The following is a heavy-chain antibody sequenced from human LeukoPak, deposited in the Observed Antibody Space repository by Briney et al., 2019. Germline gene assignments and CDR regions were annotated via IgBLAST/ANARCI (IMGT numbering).Heavy chain of an antibody. CDR3: AKGGSYYYYYGMDV. CDR2: ISYDGSNK. CDR1: GFTFSSYG. V-gene: IGHV3-30*18. J-gene: IGHJ6*02. Sequence: GGSLRLSCAASGFTFSSYGMHWVRQAPGKGLEWVAVISYDGSNKYYADSVKGRFTISRDNSKNTLYLQMNSLRAEDTAVYYCAKGGSYYYYYGMDVWGQGTTVTVSS. D-gene: IGHD1-26*01.